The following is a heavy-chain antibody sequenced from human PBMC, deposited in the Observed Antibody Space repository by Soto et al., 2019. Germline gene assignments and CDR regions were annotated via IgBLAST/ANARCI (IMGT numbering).Heavy chain of an antibody. D-gene: IGHD2-2*01. CDR3: ARDRASDCSSTSCYVGSFDY. CDR1: GFTFSSYG. CDR2: IWYDGSNK. Sequence: GGSLRLSCAASGFTFSSYGMHWVRQAPGKGLEWVAVIWYDGSNKYYADSVKGRFTISRDNSKNTLYLQMNSLRAEDTAVYYCARDRASDCSSTSCYVGSFDYWGQGTLVTVSS. V-gene: IGHV3-33*01. J-gene: IGHJ4*02.